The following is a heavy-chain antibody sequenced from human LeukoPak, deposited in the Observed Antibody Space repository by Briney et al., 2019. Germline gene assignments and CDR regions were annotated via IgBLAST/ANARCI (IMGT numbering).Heavy chain of an antibody. V-gene: IGHV3-23*01. CDR2: ITVGGGT. Sequence: GGSLRLSCTASGHIFSNYAMTWVRQAPGKGLEWVSSITVGGGTSYTDSVKGRITVYRDNSKNTLYLQMNSLRAEDTALYYCAKDPNGDYVGAFDSWGQGTLVTVSS. CDR1: GHIFSNYA. J-gene: IGHJ3*01. CDR3: AKDPNGDYVGAFDS. D-gene: IGHD4-17*01.